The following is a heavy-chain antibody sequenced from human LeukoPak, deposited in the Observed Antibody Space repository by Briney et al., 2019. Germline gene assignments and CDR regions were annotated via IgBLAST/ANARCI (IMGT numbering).Heavy chain of an antibody. Sequence: GGSLRLSCAASGFTFDDYGMSWVRQAPGKELEWVSGINWNGGSTGYADSVKGRFTISRDNAKNSLYLQMNSLRAEDTALYYCARNPYPTGYYYYYYMDVWGKGTTVTVSS. CDR3: ARNPYPTGYYYYYYMDV. V-gene: IGHV3-20*04. CDR2: INWNGGST. J-gene: IGHJ6*03. CDR1: GFTFDDYG.